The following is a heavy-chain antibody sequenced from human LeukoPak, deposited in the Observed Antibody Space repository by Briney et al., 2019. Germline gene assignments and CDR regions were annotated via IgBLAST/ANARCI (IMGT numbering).Heavy chain of an antibody. J-gene: IGHJ6*03. Sequence: SETLSLTCTVSGGSISSYYWNWIRQPAGKGLEWIGRIYTSGSTNYNPSLKSRITISVDTSKNQFSLKLSSVTAADTAVYYCARYYGDYSPYYYYYYMDVWGKGTTVTVSS. V-gene: IGHV4-4*07. CDR1: GGSISSYY. D-gene: IGHD4-17*01. CDR3: ARYYGDYSPYYYYYYMDV. CDR2: IYTSGST.